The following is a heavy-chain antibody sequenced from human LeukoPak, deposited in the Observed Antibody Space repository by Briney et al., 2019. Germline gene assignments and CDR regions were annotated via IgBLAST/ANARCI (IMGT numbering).Heavy chain of an antibody. CDR2: ISGSGGST. V-gene: IGHV3-23*01. J-gene: IGHJ4*02. Sequence: GGSLRLSCAASGFTFSSYAMSWVRQAPGKGLEWVSAISGSGGSTYYADSVKGRFTISRDNSKNTLYLQVNSLRAEDTAVYYCAKDVWDIVVVVAAPVDYWGQGTLVTVSS. CDR3: AKDVWDIVVVVAAPVDY. D-gene: IGHD2-15*01. CDR1: GFTFSSYA.